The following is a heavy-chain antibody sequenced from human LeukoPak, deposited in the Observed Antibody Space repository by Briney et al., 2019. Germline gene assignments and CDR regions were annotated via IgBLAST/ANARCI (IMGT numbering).Heavy chain of an antibody. Sequence: SETLSLTCAVYGGSFSGYYWSWIRQPPGKGLEWIGEINHSGSTNYNPSLKSRVTISVDTSKNQFSLKLSSVTAADTAVYYCSSGTPRYYYGMDVWGQGTTVTVSS. CDR1: GGSFSGYY. V-gene: IGHV4-34*01. CDR2: INHSGST. CDR3: SSGTPRYYYGMDV. J-gene: IGHJ6*02.